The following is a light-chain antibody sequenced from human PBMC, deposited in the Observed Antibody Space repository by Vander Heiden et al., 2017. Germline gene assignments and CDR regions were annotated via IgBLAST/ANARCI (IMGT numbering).Light chain of an antibody. CDR1: SSQIGYNH. CDR2: DNE. V-gene: IGLV1-51*01. CDR3: GTWDSSLSNFV. Sequence: QSVLTRPPSLSAAPGQTVTIACPASSSQIGYNHVAWYQSLPGTAPKLLIHDNEHRPLGIPDRFSGSKSGTSATLGITGLQTGDEADYYCGTWDSSLSNFVFGSGTRVTVL. J-gene: IGLJ1*01.